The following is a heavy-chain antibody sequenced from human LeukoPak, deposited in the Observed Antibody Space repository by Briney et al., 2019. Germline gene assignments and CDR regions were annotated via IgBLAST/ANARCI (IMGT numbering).Heavy chain of an antibody. D-gene: IGHD3-10*01. Sequence: GGSLRLSCAASGFTFSSYAMSWFRQAPGKGLEWVSAIIGSGGGTYYADSVKGRFTISRDNSKNTLYLQMNSLRAEDTAVYYCAKDPQLLWFGELWNYFDYWGQGTLVTVSS. CDR3: AKDPQLLWFGELWNYFDY. V-gene: IGHV3-23*01. CDR2: IIGSGGGT. J-gene: IGHJ4*02. CDR1: GFTFSSYA.